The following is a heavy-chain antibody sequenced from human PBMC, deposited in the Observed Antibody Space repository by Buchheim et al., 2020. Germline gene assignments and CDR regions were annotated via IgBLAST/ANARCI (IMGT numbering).Heavy chain of an antibody. V-gene: IGHV3-23*01. CDR1: GFTFSSYA. CDR3: ASLTLRKAPCTLVLRYGMDV. J-gene: IGHJ6*02. Sequence: EVQLLESGGGLVQPGGSLRLFCAASGFTFSSYAMSWVRQAPGKGLEWVSAISGSGGSTYYADSVKGRLTISRDTSKNTLYLQMSSLRAEDTAVYYCASLTLRKAPCTLVLRYGMDVWGQETT. CDR2: ISGSGGST. D-gene: IGHD2-8*01.